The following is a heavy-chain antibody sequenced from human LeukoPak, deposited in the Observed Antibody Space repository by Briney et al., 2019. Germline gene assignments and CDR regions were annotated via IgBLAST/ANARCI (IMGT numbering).Heavy chain of an antibody. CDR3: ARTIQWELLGRYFDY. Sequence: SETLSLTCTVSGGSISSYYWSWIRQPPGKGLEWIGYIYYSGSTNYSPSLKSRVTISVDTSKNQFSLKLSSVTAADTAVYYCARTIQWELLGRYFDYWGQGTLVTVSS. CDR1: GGSISSYY. J-gene: IGHJ4*02. D-gene: IGHD1-26*01. V-gene: IGHV4-59*12. CDR2: IYYSGST.